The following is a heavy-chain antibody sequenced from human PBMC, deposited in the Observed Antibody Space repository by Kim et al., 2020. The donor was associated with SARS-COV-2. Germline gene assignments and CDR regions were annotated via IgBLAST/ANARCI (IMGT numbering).Heavy chain of an antibody. J-gene: IGHJ4*02. CDR2: IKQDGSEK. Sequence: GGSLRLSCAASGFNFSSYWMSWVRQAPGKGLEWVANIKQDGSEKYYVDSVKGRFTISRDNAKNSLYLQMNSLRAEDTAVYYCARDPGYSYGPIDYWGQGT. CDR3: ARDPGYSYGPIDY. CDR1: GFNFSSYW. V-gene: IGHV3-7*01. D-gene: IGHD5-18*01.